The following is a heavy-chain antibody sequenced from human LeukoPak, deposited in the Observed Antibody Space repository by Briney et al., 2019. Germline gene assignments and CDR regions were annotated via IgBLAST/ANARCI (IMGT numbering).Heavy chain of an antibody. V-gene: IGHV6-1*01. Sequence: SQTLSLTCVVSGDSVSSKNGAWNWIRQSPTRGLEWLGRTYYRSKWYNDYAESMEGRMTISQDTSKNQYSLHLNSVTPDDTAVYYCARDFGTTGWHTFDYWGQGTLVTVSS. D-gene: IGHD6-19*01. CDR2: TYYRSKWYN. J-gene: IGHJ4*02. CDR1: GDSVSSKNGA. CDR3: ARDFGTTGWHTFDY.